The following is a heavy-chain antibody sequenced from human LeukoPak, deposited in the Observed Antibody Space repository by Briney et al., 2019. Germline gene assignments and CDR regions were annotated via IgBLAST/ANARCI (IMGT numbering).Heavy chain of an antibody. J-gene: IGHJ3*02. CDR1: GFTFNSYA. Sequence: PGGSLRLSCAASGFTFNSYAMTWVRQAPGKGLEWVSAISGSGGDTEYADSVKGRFTISRDNSKNTLYLQMNSLRDEDTAVYYCARILHGDAFDIWGQGTMVTVSS. CDR2: ISGSGGDT. V-gene: IGHV3-23*01. CDR3: ARILHGDAFDI.